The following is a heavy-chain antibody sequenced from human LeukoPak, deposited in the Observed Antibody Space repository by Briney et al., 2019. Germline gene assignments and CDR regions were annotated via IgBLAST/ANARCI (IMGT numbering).Heavy chain of an antibody. D-gene: IGHD3-3*01. Sequence: ASVKVSCKASGHTATTYGFSWIRQAPGQGLEWIGWIFSYTGQTKYADKCQGRVTMTTDTSKTIAYLDLRSLRSDDTAVYFCANVAKGRFFFYYMDVWGEGTTVTVS. CDR2: IFSYTGQT. CDR1: GHTATTYG. V-gene: IGHV1-18*01. CDR3: ANVAKGRFFFYYMDV. J-gene: IGHJ6*03.